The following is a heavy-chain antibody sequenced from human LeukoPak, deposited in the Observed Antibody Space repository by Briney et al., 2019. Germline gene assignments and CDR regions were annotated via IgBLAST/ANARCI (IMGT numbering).Heavy chain of an antibody. V-gene: IGHV4-59*01. J-gene: IGHJ3*02. D-gene: IGHD3-22*01. CDR3: ARDVYYYDSSHSRAFDI. CDR2: IYYSGST. Sequence: SETLSLTRTVSGVSISSYYWSWIRQPPGKGLEWIGYIYYSGSTNYNPSLKSRVTISVDTSKNHFPLKLSSVTAADTAVYYCARDVYYYDSSHSRAFDIWGQGTMVTVSS. CDR1: GVSISSYY.